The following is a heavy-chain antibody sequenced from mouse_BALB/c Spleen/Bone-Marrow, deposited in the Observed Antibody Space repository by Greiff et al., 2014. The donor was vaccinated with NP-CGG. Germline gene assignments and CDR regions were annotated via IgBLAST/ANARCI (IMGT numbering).Heavy chain of an antibody. CDR1: DYTFTSYW. J-gene: IGHJ4*01. CDR3: ARALGDGYYYAMDY. D-gene: IGHD2-3*01. CDR2: IDPSDSET. V-gene: IGHV1-69*02. Sequence: VQLQQSGAELVKPGAPVKLSCKASDYTFTSYWMNWVKQRPGRGLEWIGRIDPSDSETHYNQKFKDKATLTVDKSSSTAYIQLSSLTSEDSAVYYCARALGDGYYYAMDYWGQGTSVTVSS.